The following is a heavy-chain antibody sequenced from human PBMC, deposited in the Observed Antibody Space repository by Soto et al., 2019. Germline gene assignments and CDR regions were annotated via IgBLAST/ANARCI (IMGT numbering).Heavy chain of an antibody. CDR3: ARFYSRAGRIDV. V-gene: IGHV5-51*01. J-gene: IGHJ6*02. CDR1: GDSFTSHW. CDR2: VYPDDSDI. Sequence: GESLKISCKGSGDSFTSHWIAWVRQMPRKGLEWMGVVYPDDSDIRYSPSFQGQFTISADKSISTAYLQWSSLKASDTAIYYCARFYSRAGRIDVWGQGTSVTVSS. D-gene: IGHD1-26*01.